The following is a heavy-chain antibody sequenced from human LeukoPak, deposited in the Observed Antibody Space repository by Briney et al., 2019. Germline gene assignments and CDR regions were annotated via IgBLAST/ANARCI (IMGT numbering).Heavy chain of an antibody. J-gene: IGHJ4*02. D-gene: IGHD2-15*01. V-gene: IGHV4-39*01. CDR2: MFYSGST. Sequence: SETLSLTCTVSGGSIYTSTYWGWIRQPPGKGLEWIGSMFYSGSTFYNPSLKSRVTISVDTSKNQFSLNLSSVTAADTAVYYCARLPQGYCSGGSCDYWGRGTLVTVSS. CDR1: GGSIYTSTY. CDR3: ARLPQGYCSGGSCDY.